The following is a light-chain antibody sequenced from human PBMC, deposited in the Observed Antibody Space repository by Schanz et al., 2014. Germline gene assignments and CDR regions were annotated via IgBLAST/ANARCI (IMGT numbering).Light chain of an antibody. CDR2: GAS. V-gene: IGKV1-27*01. CDR1: QGIRNY. J-gene: IGKJ1*01. Sequence: DIQMTQSPSSLSASVGDRVTITCRASQGIRNYLAWYQHKPGKVPTLLIYGASTLRPGVPSRFSGSGSGTDFTLTVSSLQPEDVATYYCQNYNSAPRTFGQGTKVEIK. CDR3: QNYNSAPRT.